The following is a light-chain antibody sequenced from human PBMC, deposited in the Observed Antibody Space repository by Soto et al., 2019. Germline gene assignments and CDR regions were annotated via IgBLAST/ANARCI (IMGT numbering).Light chain of an antibody. J-gene: IGKJ4*02. Sequence: EIVLTQSPDTLSLSPGERATLSCSASQSVRSNYLAWYQQKPGQAPRFLIYDASSRATGIPDRFSGSGSGTDFTLTILRLELEDFAVYYCHQYGSSPLTFGGGGKVDIK. CDR3: HQYGSSPLT. V-gene: IGKV3-20*01. CDR2: DAS. CDR1: QSVRSNY.